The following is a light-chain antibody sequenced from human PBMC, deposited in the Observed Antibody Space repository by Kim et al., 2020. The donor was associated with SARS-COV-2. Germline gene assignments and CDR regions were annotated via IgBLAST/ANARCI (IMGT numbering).Light chain of an antibody. CDR2: GAS. V-gene: IGKV3-20*01. CDR3: QQYDTSPSCT. Sequence: EIVLTQSPGTLSLSPGERATLSCRASQSVSDNYLAWHQQKPGQAPRLLIYGASSRATGIPDRFSGSGSGTDFTLTISRLEPEDFAVYYCQQYDTSPSCTFGQGTKLEIK. CDR1: QSVSDNY. J-gene: IGKJ2*02.